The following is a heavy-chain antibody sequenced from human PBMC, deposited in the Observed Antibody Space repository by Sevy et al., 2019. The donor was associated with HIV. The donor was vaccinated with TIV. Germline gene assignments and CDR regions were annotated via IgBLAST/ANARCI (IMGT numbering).Heavy chain of an antibody. Sequence: GGSLRLSCAASGFTFSNYSMNWVRQAPGKGLEWVSSISSRTSYIYYADSVKGRFTIARDNAKNSLYLQMNSLRAEDTAVYYCARSIVGGTERYYFDYWGQGTLVTVSS. J-gene: IGHJ4*02. CDR2: ISSRTSYI. D-gene: IGHD1-26*01. V-gene: IGHV3-21*01. CDR1: GFTFSNYS. CDR3: ARSIVGGTERYYFDY.